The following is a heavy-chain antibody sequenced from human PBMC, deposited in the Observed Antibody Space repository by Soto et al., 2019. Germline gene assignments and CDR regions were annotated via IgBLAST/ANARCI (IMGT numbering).Heavy chain of an antibody. V-gene: IGHV1-2*04. Sequence: ASVKVSCKASGYTFTGYYMHWVRQAPGQGLEWMGWIYPNSGGTNYAQKFQGWVNMTRDTSISTAYMELSRLRSDDTAVYYCARESGDCLDVWGKGTTVTVSS. CDR3: ARESGDCLDV. D-gene: IGHD2-21*02. CDR1: GYTFTGYY. J-gene: IGHJ6*04. CDR2: IYPNSGGT.